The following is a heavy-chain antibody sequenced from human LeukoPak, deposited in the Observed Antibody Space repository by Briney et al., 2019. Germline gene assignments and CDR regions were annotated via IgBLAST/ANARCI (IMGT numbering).Heavy chain of an antibody. Sequence: GGSLRLSCAASGFTFSNNGMTWVRQTPGKGMEWVTGISDGGDTTYDAGSVKGRFTVSRDNSKNILYLQMNSLRAEDTAIYYCAKTQGFFDHWGQGSLVTVSS. J-gene: IGHJ4*02. CDR2: ISDGGDTT. CDR3: AKTQGFFDH. V-gene: IGHV3-23*01. CDR1: GFTFSNNG.